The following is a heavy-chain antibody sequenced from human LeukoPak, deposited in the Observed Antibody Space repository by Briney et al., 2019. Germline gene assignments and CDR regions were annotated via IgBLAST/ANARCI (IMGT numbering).Heavy chain of an antibody. CDR3: TREYLTVSYFDY. V-gene: IGHV3-7*05. D-gene: IGHD4-11*01. CDR1: GFTFSSYC. CDR2: IKQDGSEQ. J-gene: IGHJ4*02. Sequence: PGGSLRLSCAAAGFTFSSYCMAWVRQAPGKGLEWVANIKQDGSEQYYVDSVKGRFTISRDNAKNSLFLQMNSLRGEDTAVYYCTREYLTVSYFDYWGQGTLVTVSS.